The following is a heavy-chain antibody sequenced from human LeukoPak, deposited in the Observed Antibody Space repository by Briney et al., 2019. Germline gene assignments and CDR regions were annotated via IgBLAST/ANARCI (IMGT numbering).Heavy chain of an antibody. J-gene: IGHJ4*02. V-gene: IGHV3-30*02. CDR1: GFTFSSYG. Sequence: GGSLRLSCAASGFTFSSYGMHWVRQAPGKGLEWVAFIRYDGSNKYYADSVKGRFTISRDNSKNTLYLQMNSLRAEDTAVYYCAKVLDNYYARGYFDYWGQGTLVTVSS. CDR2: IRYDGSNK. D-gene: IGHD3-10*01. CDR3: AKVLDNYYARGYFDY.